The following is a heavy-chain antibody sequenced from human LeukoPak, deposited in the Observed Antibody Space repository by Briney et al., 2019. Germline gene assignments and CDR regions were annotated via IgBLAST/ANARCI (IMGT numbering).Heavy chain of an antibody. J-gene: IGHJ4*02. CDR3: ARGGKTGRDY. Sequence: SETLSLTCTVSGGSISSGSYYWSWIRQPAGKGLEWIGRIYTSGSTNYNPSLKSRVTISVDTSKNQFSLKLSSVTAADTAVYYCARGGKTGRDYWGQGTLVTVSS. D-gene: IGHD1-1*01. CDR1: GGSISSGSYY. V-gene: IGHV4-61*02. CDR2: IYTSGST.